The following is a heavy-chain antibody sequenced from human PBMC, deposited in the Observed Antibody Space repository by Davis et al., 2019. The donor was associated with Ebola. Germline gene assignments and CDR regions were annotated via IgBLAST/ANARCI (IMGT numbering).Heavy chain of an antibody. CDR2: MKSNSDGGTA. CDR3: TLVVASGRAY. D-gene: IGHD2-15*01. Sequence: GESLKISCATSGFTFRDAWMSWVRQAPGKGLELVGRMKSNSDGGTADYAAPVKGRYTISRDDSKNTLYLEINSLKTEDTAMYYCTLVVASGRAYWGRGTLVTVSS. V-gene: IGHV3-15*01. CDR1: GFTFRDAW. J-gene: IGHJ4*02.